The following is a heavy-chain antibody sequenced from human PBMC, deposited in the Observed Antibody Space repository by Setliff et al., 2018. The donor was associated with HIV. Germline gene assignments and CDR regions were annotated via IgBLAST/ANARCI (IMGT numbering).Heavy chain of an antibody. Sequence: SVKVACKASGRSFTDYGFTWVRQAPGQGLEWMGGIIPLFGRVNYAQKFQGRVTISADESTSTAYMDLSSLTSEDTAIYYCATDLKGAYLDYFDFWGQGSLVTVSS. CDR2: IIPLFGRV. CDR1: GRSFTDYG. CDR3: ATDLKGAYLDYFDF. J-gene: IGHJ4*02. V-gene: IGHV1-69*13. D-gene: IGHD3-16*01.